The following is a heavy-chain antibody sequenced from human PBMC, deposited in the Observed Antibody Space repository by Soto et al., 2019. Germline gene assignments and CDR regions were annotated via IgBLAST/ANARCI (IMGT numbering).Heavy chain of an antibody. D-gene: IGHD6-25*01. J-gene: IGHJ4*02. CDR3: AVAYPASSATAATLLPAVDY. CDR2: INDGGYRT. V-gene: IGHV3-23*01. CDR1: GFTFSSYA. Sequence: EVHLLESGGVLVQPGGSLRLSCAASGFTFSSYAMNWVRQAPGKGLEWVSLINDGGYRTHYADSVKGRFTVSRDNFKSTLYLNMNRLRVEDAAVYHCAVAYPASSATAATLLPAVDYWGQGTLVTVSS.